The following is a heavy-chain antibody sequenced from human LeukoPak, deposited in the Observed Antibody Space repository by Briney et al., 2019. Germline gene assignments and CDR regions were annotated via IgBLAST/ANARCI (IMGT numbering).Heavy chain of an antibody. CDR2: IYYSGST. J-gene: IGHJ3*02. Sequence: SETLSLTCTVSGGSISSYYWSWIRQPLGKGLEWIGYIYYSGSTNYNPSLKNRVTISVDTSNNQFSLKLSSVTAADTAVYYCARENTMVRGAFDAFDIWGQGTMVTVSS. CDR1: GGSISSYY. CDR3: ARENTMVRGAFDAFDI. D-gene: IGHD3-10*01. V-gene: IGHV4-59*01.